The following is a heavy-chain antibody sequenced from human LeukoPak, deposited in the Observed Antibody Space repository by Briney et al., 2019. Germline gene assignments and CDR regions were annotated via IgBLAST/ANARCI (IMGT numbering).Heavy chain of an antibody. Sequence: GASVKVSCKASGYTFTSYGISWVRQAPGQGLEWMGWISAYNGNTNYAQKLQGRVTMTTDTSTSTAYMELRSLRSDDTAVYYCARAFRGAYDYGDYGREDYWGQGTLVTVSS. CDR1: GYTFTSYG. V-gene: IGHV1-18*01. D-gene: IGHD4-17*01. CDR2: ISAYNGNT. CDR3: ARAFRGAYDYGDYGREDY. J-gene: IGHJ4*02.